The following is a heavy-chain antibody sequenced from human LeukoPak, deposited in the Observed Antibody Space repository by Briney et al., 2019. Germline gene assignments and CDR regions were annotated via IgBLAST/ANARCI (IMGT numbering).Heavy chain of an antibody. CDR3: ANNYYDSSGYPHNLFYYYYYYGMDV. V-gene: IGHV3-23*01. Sequence: GGSLRLSRAASGFTFSSYAMSWVRQAPGKGLEWVSAISGSGGSTYYADSVKGRFTISRDNSKNTLYLQMNSLRAEDTAVYYCANNYYDSSGYPHNLFYYYYYYGMDVWGQGTTVTVSS. D-gene: IGHD3-22*01. CDR1: GFTFSSYA. J-gene: IGHJ6*02. CDR2: ISGSGGST.